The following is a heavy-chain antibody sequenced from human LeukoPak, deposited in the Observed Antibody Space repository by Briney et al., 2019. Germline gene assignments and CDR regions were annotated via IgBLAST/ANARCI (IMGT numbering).Heavy chain of an antibody. CDR1: GYTFTSYD. CDR2: INPNSGNT. V-gene: IGHV1-8*01. D-gene: IGHD3-22*01. Sequence: GASVKVSCKASGYTFTSYDINWVRQATGQGLEWMGWINPNSGNTGYAQKFQGRVTMTRNTSISTAYMELSSLRSEDTAVYYYARGNTPLYDSSGYYDYWGQGTLVTVSS. J-gene: IGHJ4*02. CDR3: ARGNTPLYDSSGYYDY.